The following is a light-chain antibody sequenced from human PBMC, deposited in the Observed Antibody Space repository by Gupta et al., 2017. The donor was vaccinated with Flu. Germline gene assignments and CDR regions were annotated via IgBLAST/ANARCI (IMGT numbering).Light chain of an antibody. CDR3: SSYTSSSSLVV. CDR2: DVN. J-gene: IGLJ2*01. V-gene: IGLV2-14*03. CDR1: SSAVGGYKY. Sequence: ITIACTGTSSAVGGYKYVSWYQHHPGKAPKLMIYDVNKRPAGVSSRFSGSKSDNTASLIISGLQAEDEAEYYCSSYTSSSSLVVFGGGTRLTVL.